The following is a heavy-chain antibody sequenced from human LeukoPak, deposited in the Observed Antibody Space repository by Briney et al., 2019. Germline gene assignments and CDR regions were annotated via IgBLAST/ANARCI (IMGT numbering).Heavy chain of an antibody. D-gene: IGHD3-3*01. CDR2: INSDESST. CDR3: ARDGAYSTIFY. CDR1: GFTFSSYW. Sequence: PGGSLRLSCAASGFTFSSYWMYWGRQAPGKGLVWVSRINSDESSTSYADSVKGRFTISRDNAKNTLYLQMNSLRAEDTAVYHCARDGAYSTIFYWGQGTLVTVSS. V-gene: IGHV3-74*01. J-gene: IGHJ4*01.